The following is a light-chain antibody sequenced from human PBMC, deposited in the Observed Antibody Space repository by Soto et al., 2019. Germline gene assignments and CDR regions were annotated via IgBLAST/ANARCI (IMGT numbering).Light chain of an antibody. Sequence: QSVLAQPPSASGSPGQSVAISCTGTSSDVGGYNFVSWYQQHPGKAPKLMIYEVTKRPSGVPDRFSGSKSGNTASPTVSGLQAEDEADYYCCSYAGNNIYVFGTGTKVTVL. J-gene: IGLJ1*01. V-gene: IGLV2-8*01. CDR2: EVT. CDR3: CSYAGNNIYV. CDR1: SSDVGGYNF.